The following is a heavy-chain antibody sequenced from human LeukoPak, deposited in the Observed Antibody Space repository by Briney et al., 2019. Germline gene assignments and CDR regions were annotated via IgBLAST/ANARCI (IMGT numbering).Heavy chain of an antibody. CDR1: GYSISSGYY. CDR3: ARHSGYQLLCSPEPPDY. V-gene: IGHV4-38-2*01. J-gene: IGHJ4*02. Sequence: PSETLSLTCAVSGYSISSGYYWGWIRQPPGKGLEWIGSIYHSGSTYYNPSLKSRVTISVDTSKNQFSLKLSSVTAADTAVYYCARHSGYQLLCSPEPPDYWGQGTLVTVSS. D-gene: IGHD2-2*01. CDR2: IYHSGST.